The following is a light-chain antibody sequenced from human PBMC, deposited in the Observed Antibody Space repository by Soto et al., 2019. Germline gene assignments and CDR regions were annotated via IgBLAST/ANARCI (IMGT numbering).Light chain of an antibody. CDR1: QPITAW. J-gene: IGKJ2*01. CDR3: QQYNVYPYT. Sequence: DIQMTQSPSTLSASVGARVTITCRASQPITAWLAWYQQKPGKAPDLLIYDASDLQSGVPSRFSGSGSGTEFTLTITGLQPDGLATYCCQQYNVYPYTFRQGPKLEI. V-gene: IGKV1-5*01. CDR2: DAS.